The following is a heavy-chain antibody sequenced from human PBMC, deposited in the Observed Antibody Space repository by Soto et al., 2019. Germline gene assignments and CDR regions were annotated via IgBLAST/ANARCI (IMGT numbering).Heavy chain of an antibody. J-gene: IGHJ4*02. CDR1: GFTFSNSA. Sequence: EVQLLESGGGVAQPGGSLRLSCAASGFTFSNSAMNWVRQAPGKGLEWVSTISGGSGDTSYADPVKGRFIVSRDDSRTTLYLQMNSLRDDDTVLFYCARGASAFDYWGQGRPVIVSS. CDR3: ARGASAFDY. CDR2: ISGGSGDT. D-gene: IGHD6-19*01. V-gene: IGHV3-23*01.